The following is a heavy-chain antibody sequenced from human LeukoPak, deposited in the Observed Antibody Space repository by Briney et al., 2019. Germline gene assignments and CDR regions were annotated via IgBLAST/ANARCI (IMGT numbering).Heavy chain of an antibody. V-gene: IGHV1-46*01. CDR2: INPSGGST. CDR3: ARDRITMVRGVYNWFDP. D-gene: IGHD3-10*01. J-gene: IGHJ5*02. Sequence: ASVKVPCKASGYTFTSYYMHWVRQAPGQGLEWMGIINPSGGSTSYAQKFQGRVTMTRDTSTSTVYMELSSLRSEDTAVYYCARDRITMVRGVYNWFDPWGQGTLVTVSS. CDR1: GYTFTSYY.